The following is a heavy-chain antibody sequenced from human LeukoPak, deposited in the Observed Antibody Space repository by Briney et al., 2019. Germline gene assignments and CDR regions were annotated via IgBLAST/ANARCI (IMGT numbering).Heavy chain of an antibody. CDR2: INPSGGST. V-gene: IGHV1-46*01. Sequence: GASVKVSCKASGYTFTSYYMHWVRQAPGQGLEWMGIINPSGGSTSYAQKFQGRVTMTRDTSTSTVYMELSSLRSEDTAVYYCARDWSSSWLYYYYYSMDVWGQGTTVTVSS. CDR3: ARDWSSSWLYYYYYSMDV. J-gene: IGHJ6*02. D-gene: IGHD6-13*01. CDR1: GYTFTSYY.